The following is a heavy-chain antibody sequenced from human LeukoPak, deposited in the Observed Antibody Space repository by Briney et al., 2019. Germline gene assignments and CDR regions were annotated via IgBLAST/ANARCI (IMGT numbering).Heavy chain of an antibody. CDR3: ARGYDSSSLFDY. CDR1: GGSISSYY. Sequence: SETLTLTCTVSGGSISSYYWSWIRQPPGKGLEWIGYIYYSGSTNYNPHLKSRVTISVDTSKNQFSLKLSSVTAADTAVYYCARGYDSSSLFDYWGQGTLVTVSS. D-gene: IGHD6-6*01. V-gene: IGHV4-59*01. CDR2: IYYSGST. J-gene: IGHJ4*02.